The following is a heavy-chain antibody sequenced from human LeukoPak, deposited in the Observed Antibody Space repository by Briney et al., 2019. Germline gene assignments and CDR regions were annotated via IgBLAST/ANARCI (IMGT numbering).Heavy chain of an antibody. D-gene: IGHD2-2*03. CDR2: ISSSSSYI. CDR3: ASYRDGYCSSTSCYGGPYYYYGMDV. Sequence: GGSLRLSCAASGFTFSTYPMNWVRQGPGKGLEWVSSISSSSSYIYYADSVKGRFTISRDNAKNSLYLQMNSLRAEDTAVYYCASYRDGYCSSTSCYGGPYYYYGMDVWGQGTTVTVSS. CDR1: GFTFSTYP. V-gene: IGHV3-21*01. J-gene: IGHJ6*02.